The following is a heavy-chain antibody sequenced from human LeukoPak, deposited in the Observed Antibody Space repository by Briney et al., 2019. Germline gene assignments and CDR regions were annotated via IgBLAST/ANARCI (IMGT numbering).Heavy chain of an antibody. D-gene: IGHD2-15*01. Sequence: GGSLRLSCAASGFTFSSYAVHWVRQAPGKGLEWVAVISYDGSNKYYADSVKGRFTISRDNSKNTLYLQMNSLRAEDTAVYYCARDSAQYCSSGSCYPSDYWGQGTLVTVSS. CDR3: ARDSAQYCSSGSCYPSDY. V-gene: IGHV3-30-3*01. CDR1: GFTFSSYA. J-gene: IGHJ4*02. CDR2: ISYDGSNK.